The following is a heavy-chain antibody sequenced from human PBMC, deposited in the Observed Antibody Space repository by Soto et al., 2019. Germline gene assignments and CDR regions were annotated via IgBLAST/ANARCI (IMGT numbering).Heavy chain of an antibody. CDR3: TTDSYITMIVVRFDY. V-gene: IGHV3-15*07. D-gene: IGHD3-22*01. CDR2: IKSKTDGGTT. CDR1: GFAFDNAW. J-gene: IGHJ4*02. Sequence: GGSLRLSCAASGFAFDNAWINWVRQAPGKGLEWVGRIKSKTDGGTTDFAAPVRGRFAISRDDSKNMVYMQMNSLKTEDTAVYYCTTDSYITMIVVRFDYWGQGTLVTVSS.